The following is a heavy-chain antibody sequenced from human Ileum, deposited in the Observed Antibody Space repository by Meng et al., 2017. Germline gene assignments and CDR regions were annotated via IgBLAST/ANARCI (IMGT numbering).Heavy chain of an antibody. CDR3: ARDLLVTTNAFDM. CDR2: IYTAGGT. Sequence: EQLQEAGPGLVKSSETLSLTCTVSDGSIRSYYWNWIRQSAGKGLEWIGRIYTAGGTIYNPSFESRVTMSVDTSKHQVSLTMTSVTAADTAVYYCARDLLVTTNAFDMWGQGTMVTVSS. D-gene: IGHD4-17*01. J-gene: IGHJ3*02. CDR1: DGSIRSYY. V-gene: IGHV4-4*07.